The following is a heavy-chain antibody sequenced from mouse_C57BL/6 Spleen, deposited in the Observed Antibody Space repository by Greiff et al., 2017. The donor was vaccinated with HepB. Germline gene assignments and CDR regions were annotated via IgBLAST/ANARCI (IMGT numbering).Heavy chain of an antibody. V-gene: IGHV1-82*01. Sequence: VQRVESGPELVKPGASVKISCKASGYAFSSSWMNWVKQRPGQGLEWIGRIYPGDGDTNYNGKFKGKATLTADKSSSTAYMQLSSLTSEDSAVYFCARFANYDGRSDGYFDVWGTRTTVNVAS. CDR1: GYAFSSSW. CDR2: IYPGDGDT. D-gene: IGHD1-1*01. J-gene: IGHJ1*03. CDR3: ARFANYDGRSDGYFDV.